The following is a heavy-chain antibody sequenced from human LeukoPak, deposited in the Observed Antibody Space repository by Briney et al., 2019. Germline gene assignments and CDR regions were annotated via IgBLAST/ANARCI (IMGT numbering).Heavy chain of an antibody. J-gene: IGHJ4*02. CDR3: TRRPYSSSWYYFDY. Sequence: PGGSLRLSCAVSGFTFSDYYMSWVRQAPGKGLEWVSYISSSGSMLHYADSVEGRFTISRDNAKNSLYLQMSSLRVEDTAVYYCTRRPYSSSWYYFDYWGQGTLVTVSS. D-gene: IGHD6-13*01. CDR2: ISSSGSML. CDR1: GFTFSDYY. V-gene: IGHV3-11*04.